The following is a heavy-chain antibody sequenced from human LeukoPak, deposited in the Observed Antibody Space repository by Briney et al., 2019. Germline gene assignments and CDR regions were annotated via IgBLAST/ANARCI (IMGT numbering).Heavy chain of an antibody. CDR2: IHYSGST. CDR3: AGSLRGSCFDF. Sequence: PSETLSLTCTVSGGSISSDYWTWIRQPPGKGLEWIGYIHYSGSTNYSPSLRSRLTMSVDTSKKQVSLKLTSVTAADTAVYYCAGSLRGSCFDFWGQGTLVTVSS. J-gene: IGHJ4*02. CDR1: GGSISSDY. D-gene: IGHD1-26*01. V-gene: IGHV4-59*01.